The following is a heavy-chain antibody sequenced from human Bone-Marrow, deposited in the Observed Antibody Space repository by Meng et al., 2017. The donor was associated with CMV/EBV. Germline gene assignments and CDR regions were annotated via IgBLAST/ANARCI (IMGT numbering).Heavy chain of an antibody. V-gene: IGHV4-34*01. D-gene: IGHD3-16*01. CDR2: INHSGST. CDR3: ARGLGI. Sequence: GSLRLSCAVYGGSFSGYYWSWIRQPPGKGLEWIGEINHSGSTNYNPSLKSRVTISVDTSKNQFSLKLSSVTAADTAVYYCARGLGIWGPGHRVTGAS. J-gene: IGHJ4*02. CDR1: GGSFSGYY.